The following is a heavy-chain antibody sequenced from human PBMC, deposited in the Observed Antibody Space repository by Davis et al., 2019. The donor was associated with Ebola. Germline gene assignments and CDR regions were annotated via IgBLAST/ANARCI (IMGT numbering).Heavy chain of an antibody. CDR3: ATLWFGELLGMDV. J-gene: IGHJ6*04. CDR2: INPNSGGT. CDR1: GYTFTGNY. D-gene: IGHD3-10*01. Sequence: ASVKVSCKASGYTFTGNYIQWVRQAPGQGLEWMGRINPNSGGTNYAQKFQGRVTMSRDTSTSTAYMEMSRLRSDDTAVYYCATLWFGELLGMDVWGKGTTVTVSS. V-gene: IGHV1-2*06.